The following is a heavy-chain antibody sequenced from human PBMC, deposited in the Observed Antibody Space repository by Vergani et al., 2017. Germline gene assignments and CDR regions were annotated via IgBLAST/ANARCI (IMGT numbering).Heavy chain of an antibody. CDR2: IYTSGST. V-gene: IGHV4-61*02. Sequence: QVQLQESGPGLVKPSQTLSLTCIVSGGSISSGSYYCTWIRQPARKGLEWIGRIYTSGSTNYNSSLKSRVTMSVDTSKSQFSLKLSSVTAADTAVYYCAREKGNDAQKDVFDRWGRGTMVTVSS. CDR1: GGSISSGSYY. J-gene: IGHJ3*02. D-gene: IGHD1-1*01. CDR3: AREKGNDAQKDVFDR.